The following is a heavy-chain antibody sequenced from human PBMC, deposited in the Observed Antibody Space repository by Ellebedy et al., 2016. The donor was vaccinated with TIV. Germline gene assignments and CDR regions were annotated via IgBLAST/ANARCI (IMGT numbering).Heavy chain of an antibody. V-gene: IGHV5-51*01. J-gene: IGHJ6*04. Sequence: GGSLRLXCKGSGYSFTSYWIGWVRQMPGKGLEWMGIIYPGNSDTRYSPSFQGQVTISADKSISTAFLQWSSLKASDTAVYFCARHSPALWVDVWGKGTTVTVSS. CDR1: GYSFTSYW. CDR3: ARHSPALWVDV. CDR2: IYPGNSDT. D-gene: IGHD3-16*01.